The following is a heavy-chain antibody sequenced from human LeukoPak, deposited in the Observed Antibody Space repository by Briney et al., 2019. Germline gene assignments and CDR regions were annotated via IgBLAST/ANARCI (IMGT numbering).Heavy chain of an antibody. J-gene: IGHJ4*02. V-gene: IGHV3-30*02. Sequence: GGSLRLSCAASGFTFSSYGMHWVRQAPRKGLEWVAFIRYDGSNKYYADSVKGRFTISRDNSKNTLYLQMNSLRAEDTAVYYCARDRGSSWYPIDYWGQGTLVTVSS. CDR2: IRYDGSNK. CDR1: GFTFSSYG. CDR3: ARDRGSSWYPIDY. D-gene: IGHD6-13*01.